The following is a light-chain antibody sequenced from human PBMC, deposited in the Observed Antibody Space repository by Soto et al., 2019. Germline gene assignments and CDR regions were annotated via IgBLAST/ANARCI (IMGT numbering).Light chain of an antibody. CDR1: QGISSW. V-gene: IGKV1-12*01. Sequence: DIQMTQSPSSVSASVGDRVTITCRASQGISSWLAWYQQKPGKAPKLLIYAASSLQSGVPSKFSGSGSGTDFTLTISSLQSEDSAVYYCQQCSWHPFTVTFGGGTKVEIK. CDR3: QQCSWHPFTVT. J-gene: IGKJ4*01. CDR2: AAS.